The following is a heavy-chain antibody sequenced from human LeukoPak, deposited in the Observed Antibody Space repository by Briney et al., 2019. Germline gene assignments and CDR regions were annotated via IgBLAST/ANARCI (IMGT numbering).Heavy chain of an antibody. CDR1: AYTFTRYG. J-gene: IGHJ4*02. CDR2: ISCYNGNT. D-gene: IGHD2-15*01. V-gene: IGHV1-18*01. Sequence: GAPVKVSCKASAYTFTRYGISWVRQAPGQGVEWMGWISCYNGNTHYAQNYQGRLTLTTDTSTSTVYMELRSLRSDDTAVYYCARDPSNTSGNHAWFDYWGQGTLVTVSS. CDR3: ARDPSNTSGNHAWFDY.